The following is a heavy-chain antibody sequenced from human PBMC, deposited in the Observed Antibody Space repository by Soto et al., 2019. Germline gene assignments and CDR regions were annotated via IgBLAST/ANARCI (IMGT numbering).Heavy chain of an antibody. CDR1: GFTFSNYA. CDR3: AEFFFPVAAYYGMDV. CDR2: ISGGGAST. V-gene: IGHV3-23*01. Sequence: EGQLLESGGGLVQPGGSLRLSCAASGFTFSNYAMSWVRQAPGRGLEWVSTISGGGASTFYPDSVKGRFTIFRDNSRNKLFLQMNSLRAEDGAGYYCAEFFFPVAAYYGMDVWGQGTTVTVSS. J-gene: IGHJ6*02. D-gene: IGHD6-19*01.